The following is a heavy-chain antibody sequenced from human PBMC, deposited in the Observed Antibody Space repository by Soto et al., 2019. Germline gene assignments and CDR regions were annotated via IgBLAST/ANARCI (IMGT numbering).Heavy chain of an antibody. V-gene: IGHV4-39*01. Sequence: SETLSLTCTVSGGSISSSSYYWGWIRQPPGKGLEWIGSIYYSGSTYYNPSLKSRVTISVDTSKNQFSLKLSSVTAADTAVYYCARQMPYYDFWSGIYYYYYYMDVWGKGTTVTVSS. CDR3: ARQMPYYDFWSGIYYYYYYMDV. CDR2: IYYSGST. D-gene: IGHD3-3*01. CDR1: GGSISSSSYY. J-gene: IGHJ6*03.